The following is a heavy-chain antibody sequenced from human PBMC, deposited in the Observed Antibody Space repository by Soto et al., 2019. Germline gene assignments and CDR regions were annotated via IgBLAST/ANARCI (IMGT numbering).Heavy chain of an antibody. Sequence: ASVKVSCKASGYTFTSYGISWLRQAPGQGLEWMGWISAYNGNTNYAQKLQGRVTMTTDTSTSTAYMELRSLRSDDTAVYYCARDRGSSPTYGMDVWGQGTTVTVSS. V-gene: IGHV1-18*01. CDR1: GYTFTSYG. D-gene: IGHD6-6*01. CDR2: ISAYNGNT. CDR3: ARDRGSSPTYGMDV. J-gene: IGHJ6*02.